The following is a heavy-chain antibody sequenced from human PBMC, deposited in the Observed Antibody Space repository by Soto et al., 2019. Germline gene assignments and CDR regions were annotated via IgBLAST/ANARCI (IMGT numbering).Heavy chain of an antibody. CDR1: GGSMSSHY. J-gene: IGHJ4*02. D-gene: IGHD3-22*01. V-gene: IGHV4-59*11. CDR3: AKDGSYYDSPTESDY. Sequence: SETLSLTCTVSGGSMSSHYWTWLRQPPGKGLEWIGYISYSGSSYYNPSLKSRVTISADTSRNQFSLRLTSVIAADTAVYFCAKDGSYYDSPTESDYWGRGTLVTVSS. CDR2: ISYSGSS.